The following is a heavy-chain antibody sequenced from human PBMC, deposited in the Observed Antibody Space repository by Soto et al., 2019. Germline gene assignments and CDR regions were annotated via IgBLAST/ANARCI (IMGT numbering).Heavy chain of an antibody. D-gene: IGHD3-10*01. CDR3: AKGVVREPAYFDD. CDR2: ISYDGRNE. V-gene: IGHV3-30*18. CDR1: GFTFSAFA. Sequence: QVQMVESGGGVAHPGGSLRLSCAVSGFTFSAFAMYWVRQAPGKGLEWVALISYDGRNEDYAESVRGRFTISRDNSKNTLYLDMNSLSAEDSAVYFCAKGVVREPAYFDDWGQGTLVTVSS. J-gene: IGHJ4*02.